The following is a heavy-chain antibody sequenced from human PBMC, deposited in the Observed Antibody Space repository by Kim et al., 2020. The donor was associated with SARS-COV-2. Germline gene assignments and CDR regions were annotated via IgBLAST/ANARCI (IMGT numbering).Heavy chain of an antibody. J-gene: IGHJ6*03. CDR3: ARVGKEVTIFGEGYYYYMDV. D-gene: IGHD3-3*01. CDR1: GGPFSGFY. Sequence: SETLSLTCAVYGGPFSGFYWSWIRQPPGKGLEWIGEIDNREITDYNPSLKSRVTISVGTSKNQFSLNLSSVTAADTAVYYCARVGKEVTIFGEGYYYYMDVWDKKNTVDVSS. CDR2: IDNREIT. V-gene: IGHV4-34*01.